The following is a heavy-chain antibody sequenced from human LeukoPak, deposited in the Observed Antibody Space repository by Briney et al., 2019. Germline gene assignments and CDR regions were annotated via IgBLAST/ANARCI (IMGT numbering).Heavy chain of an antibody. V-gene: IGHV1-2*02. Sequence: ASVKVSCKASGYTFTGYYMHWVRQAPGQGLEWMGWINPNSGGTNYAQKFQGRVTMTRDTSISTAYMELSRLRSDDTAVYYCARARMVAAAGTGDWFDPWGQGTLVTVSS. CDR3: ARARMVAAAGTGDWFDP. CDR2: INPNSGGT. D-gene: IGHD6-13*01. CDR1: GYTFTGYY. J-gene: IGHJ5*02.